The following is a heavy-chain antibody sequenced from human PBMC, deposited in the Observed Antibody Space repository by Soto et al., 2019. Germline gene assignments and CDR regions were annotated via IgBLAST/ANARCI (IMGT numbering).Heavy chain of an antibody. V-gene: IGHV3-21*01. CDR3: ARAYFYDDSGNYYLDY. CDR2: ITSSYTYI. Sequence: GGSLRLSCEVSGFTLSDYTLAWVRQAPGKGLEWVSSITSSYTYIYYADSVKGRFTISRDNAKDSLYLQMDSLRAEDTAVYYCARAYFYDDSGNYYLDYWGQGALVTVSS. J-gene: IGHJ4*02. D-gene: IGHD3-22*01. CDR1: GFTLSDYT.